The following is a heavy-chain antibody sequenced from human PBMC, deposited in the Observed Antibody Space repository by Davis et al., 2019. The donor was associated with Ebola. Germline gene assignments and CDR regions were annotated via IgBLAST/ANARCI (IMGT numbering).Heavy chain of an antibody. CDR1: GGSINNLH. CDR2: IDDNGST. CDR3: ARGKWNYGSWFDP. Sequence: PGGSLRLSCTVSGGSINNLHWSWIRQPPGKGLEWLGGIDDNGSTNYNPSLKSRVIISVDTPKKQFSLRLTSVTAADTAVYFCARGKWNYGSWFDPWGQGTLVTVSS. V-gene: IGHV4-34*01. J-gene: IGHJ5*02. D-gene: IGHD1-7*01.